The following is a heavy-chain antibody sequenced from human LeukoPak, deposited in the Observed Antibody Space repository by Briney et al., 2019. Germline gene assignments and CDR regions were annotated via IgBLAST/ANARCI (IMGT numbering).Heavy chain of an antibody. J-gene: IGHJ5*02. D-gene: IGHD3-10*01. CDR1: GDSVSSNTIA. CDR2: TYYRSKWSN. Sequence: SQTLSLTRAISGDSVSSNTIAWNWIRQSPSRGLEWLGRTYYRSKWSNDYAASVKSRITINPDTSKNQFSLQLNSVTPEDTAVYYCAGAYEGVSYWFDPWGKGTLVTVSS. CDR3: AGAYEGVSYWFDP. V-gene: IGHV6-1*01.